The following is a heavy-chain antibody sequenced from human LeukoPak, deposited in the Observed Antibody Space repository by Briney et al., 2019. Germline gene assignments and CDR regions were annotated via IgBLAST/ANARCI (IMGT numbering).Heavy chain of an antibody. D-gene: IGHD3-22*01. Sequence: GGSLRLSCAASGFTFSSYWMHWVRQAPGKGLVWVSRINSDGSSTSYAASVKGRFTISRDNSKNTLYLQMNSLRAEDTAVYYCARDAIKYYYDSSGFDHYMDVWGKGTTVTVSS. J-gene: IGHJ6*03. CDR1: GFTFSSYW. CDR3: ARDAIKYYYDSSGFDHYMDV. V-gene: IGHV3-74*01. CDR2: INSDGSST.